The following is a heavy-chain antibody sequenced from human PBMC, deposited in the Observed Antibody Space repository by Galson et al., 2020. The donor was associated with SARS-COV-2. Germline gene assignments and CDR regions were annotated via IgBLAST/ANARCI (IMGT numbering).Heavy chain of an antibody. CDR2: INSDGSST. V-gene: IGHV3-74*01. Sequence: TGGSLRLSCAASGFTFSSSWMHWVRQAPGKGLVWVSRINSDGSSTSYAASVKGRFTISRDNAKNPLYLQMNSLRADDTAVYYGARVGTRSGWKYYFDYWGQGTLVTVSS. CDR3: ARVGTRSGWKYYFDY. J-gene: IGHJ4*02. CDR1: GFTFSSSW. D-gene: IGHD6-19*01.